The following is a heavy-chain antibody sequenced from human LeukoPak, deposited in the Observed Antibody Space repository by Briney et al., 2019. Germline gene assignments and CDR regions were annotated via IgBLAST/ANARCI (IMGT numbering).Heavy chain of an antibody. Sequence: ASVKVSCKASGYTFTSYGISWVRQAPGQGLERMGWISAYNGNTNYAQKLQGRVTMTTDTSTSTAYMELRSLRSDDTAVYYCARDSGSGSYYERTLGYWGQGTLVTVSS. CDR3: ARDSGSGSYYERTLGY. J-gene: IGHJ4*02. CDR2: ISAYNGNT. D-gene: IGHD1-26*01. V-gene: IGHV1-18*01. CDR1: GYTFTSYG.